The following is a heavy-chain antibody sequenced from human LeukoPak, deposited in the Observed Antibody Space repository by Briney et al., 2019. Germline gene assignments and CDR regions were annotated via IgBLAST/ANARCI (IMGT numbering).Heavy chain of an antibody. D-gene: IGHD3-3*01. J-gene: IGHJ5*02. CDR1: GFTFSNYA. CDR2: IDGSGGST. Sequence: PGGSLRPSCVASGFTFSNYAMSWVRQPPAKGLEWVSTIDGSGGSTFYADSVKGRFTISRDSSRNTLYLQMNSLKTEDTAVYYCTTPTGFWSGYYTWFDPWGQGTLVTVSS. CDR3: TTPTGFWSGYYTWFDP. V-gene: IGHV3-23*01.